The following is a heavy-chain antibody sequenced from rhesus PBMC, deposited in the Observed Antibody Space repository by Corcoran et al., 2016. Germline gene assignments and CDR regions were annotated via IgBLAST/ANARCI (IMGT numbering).Heavy chain of an antibody. D-gene: IGHD6-31*01. V-gene: IGHV4-93*02. Sequence: QVQLQESGPAVVKPAESLSLTCAVSGSSISSSNWWGWIRSSLGKGLGWVGGLYGSGGSTEYNPSLRSRVTISIDTSKNQFSLKLSSMTAADTAVYYCARRDSSGWLSYFDYWGQGVLVTVSS. CDR2: LYGSGGST. J-gene: IGHJ4*01. CDR1: GSSISSSNW. CDR3: ARRDSSGWLSYFDY.